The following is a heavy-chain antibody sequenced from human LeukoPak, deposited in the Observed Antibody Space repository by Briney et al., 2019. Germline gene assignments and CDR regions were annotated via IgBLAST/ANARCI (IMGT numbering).Heavy chain of an antibody. CDR1: GYTFTSYG. CDR3: ARDHGTIAAAWDFDY. D-gene: IGHD6-25*01. Sequence: PRASVKVSCKASGYTFTSYGISWVRQAPGQGLEWMGWISAYNGNTNYAQKLQGRVTMTTDTSTSTAFMELRSLRSDDTAVYYCARDHGTIAAAWDFDYWGQGTLATVSS. J-gene: IGHJ4*02. V-gene: IGHV1-18*01. CDR2: ISAYNGNT.